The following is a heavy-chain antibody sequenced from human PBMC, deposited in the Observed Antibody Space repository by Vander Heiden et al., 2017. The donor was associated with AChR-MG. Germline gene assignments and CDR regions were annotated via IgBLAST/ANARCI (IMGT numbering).Heavy chain of an antibody. J-gene: IGHJ3*02. CDR1: GFPFSSYA. CDR3: AKGFTTSSVRNAFDI. CDR2: FSYDGSNE. V-gene: IGHV3-30*18. D-gene: IGHD3-3*01. Sequence: QVQLVESGGGVVQPGTSLRLSCAASGFPFSSYAMYWVRQAPGKGLEWVAVFSYDGSNEYYADSVKGRFTISRDNSKNTLYLQMNSLRAEDTAMYYCAKGFTTSSVRNAFDIWGQGTMVTVSS.